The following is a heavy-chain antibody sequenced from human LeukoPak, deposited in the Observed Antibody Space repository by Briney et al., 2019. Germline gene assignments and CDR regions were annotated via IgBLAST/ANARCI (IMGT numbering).Heavy chain of an antibody. Sequence: GGTLRLSCAASGFTLSSYGMSWVRQAPGKGLEWVSAISGSGGSTYYADSVKGRFTISRDNSKNTLYLQMNSLRAEDTAVYYCAKALLYSPEQENPGGAMAFDIWGQGTMVTVSS. J-gene: IGHJ3*02. D-gene: IGHD3-16*01. V-gene: IGHV3-23*01. CDR2: ISGSGGST. CDR1: GFTLSSYG. CDR3: AKALLYSPEQENPGGAMAFDI.